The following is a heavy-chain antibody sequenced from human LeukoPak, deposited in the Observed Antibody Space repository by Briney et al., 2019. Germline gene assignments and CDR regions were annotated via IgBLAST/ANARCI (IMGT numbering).Heavy chain of an antibody. CDR2: IKQDGSEK. CDR1: GFTFGSYW. V-gene: IGHV3-7*03. Sequence: GGSLRLSCAASGFTFGSYWMSWVRQAPGKGLEWVANIKQDGSEKYYVDSVKGRLTISRDNAKNSLSLQMNSLRAEDTAVYYCVRDRAMVVVLTEYYFDYWGQGTLVTVSS. J-gene: IGHJ4*02. CDR3: VRDRAMVVVLTEYYFDY. D-gene: IGHD3-22*01.